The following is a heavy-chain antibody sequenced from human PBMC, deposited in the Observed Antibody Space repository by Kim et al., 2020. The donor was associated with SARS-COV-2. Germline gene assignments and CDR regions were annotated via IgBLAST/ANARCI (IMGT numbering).Heavy chain of an antibody. D-gene: IGHD2-15*01. V-gene: IGHV1-18*04. CDR2: ISAYDGNT. CDR1: GYTFTNYR. CDR3: ARGYCSGGSCPPGGY. Sequence: ASVKVSCKTSGYTFTNYRISWVRQAPGQGLEWMGWISAYDGNTNYAQKVHGRVTMTTDTSTSTAYMELRSLRSDDKAVYYCARGYCSGGSCPPGGYWGQGTLVTVSS. J-gene: IGHJ4*02.